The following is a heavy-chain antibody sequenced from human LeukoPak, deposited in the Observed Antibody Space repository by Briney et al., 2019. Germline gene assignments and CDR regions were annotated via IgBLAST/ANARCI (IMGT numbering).Heavy chain of an antibody. CDR3: ARVGQLVQDY. CDR1: GFTFSTSV. J-gene: IGHJ4*02. Sequence: GGSLRLSCAASGFTFSTSVMHWVRQAPGKGLEWLSFIRFDGSEKYYADSVKALFSISRDNSMNTLYLQMNSLRAEDTAVYYCARVGQLVQDYWGQGTLVTVSS. CDR2: IRFDGSEK. D-gene: IGHD6-13*01. V-gene: IGHV3-30*02.